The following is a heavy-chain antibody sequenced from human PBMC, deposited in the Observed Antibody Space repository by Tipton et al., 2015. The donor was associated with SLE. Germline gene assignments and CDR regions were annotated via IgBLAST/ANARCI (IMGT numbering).Heavy chain of an antibody. V-gene: IGHV4-59*08. CDR2: IHYSGAT. Sequence: LRLSCSVSGGSIRSYYWTWIRQSPGKGLEWIGYIHYSGATSYNPSLRSRVSISVDTSKSEFSLKLRSVTAADTAVYYCARGNILTGYYPSFDYWGQGTLVTVSS. CDR1: GGSIRSYY. J-gene: IGHJ4*02. D-gene: IGHD3-9*01. CDR3: ARGNILTGYYPSFDY.